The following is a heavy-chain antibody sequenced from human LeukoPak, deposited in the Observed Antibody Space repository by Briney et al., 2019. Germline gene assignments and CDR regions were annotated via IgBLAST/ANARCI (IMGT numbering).Heavy chain of an antibody. CDR1: GYTFTNYF. J-gene: IGHJ4*02. D-gene: IGHD2-8*01. CDR2: INPSDGTT. Sequence: GASVKVSCKASGYTFTNYFMHWVRQAPGQGLEWMAIINPSDGTTSYAKQLQGRVTMTRDTSTTTLYMELSSLRSEDTAVYYCARGGPNGVWFDYWGQGTLVTVSS. CDR3: ARGGPNGVWFDY. V-gene: IGHV1-46*01.